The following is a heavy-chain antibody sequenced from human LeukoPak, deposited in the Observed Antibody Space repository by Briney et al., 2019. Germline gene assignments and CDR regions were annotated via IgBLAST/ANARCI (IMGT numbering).Heavy chain of an antibody. CDR3: ARVLKTPERRANDY. Sequence: GGSLRLSCAASGFTVSSNYMSWVRQAPGKGLEWVSVIYSGGSTYYADSVKGRFTISRDNSKNTLYLQMNSLRAEDTAVYCCARVLKTPERRANDYWGQGTLVTVSS. D-gene: IGHD2-15*01. CDR2: IYSGGST. V-gene: IGHV3-66*01. CDR1: GFTVSSNY. J-gene: IGHJ4*02.